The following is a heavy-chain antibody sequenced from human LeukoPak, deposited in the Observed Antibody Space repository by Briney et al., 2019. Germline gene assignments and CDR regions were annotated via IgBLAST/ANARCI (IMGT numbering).Heavy chain of an antibody. CDR3: AKDLTPDYYDSSGYFPY. CDR2: ISGSGGST. V-gene: IGHV3-23*01. J-gene: IGHJ4*02. CDR1: GFTFSSYA. D-gene: IGHD3-22*01. Sequence: GGSLRLSCAASGFTFSSYAMSWVRQAPGKGLEWVSAISGSGGSTYYADSVKGRFTISRDNSKNTLYLQMNSLRAEDTAVYYCAKDLTPDYYDSSGYFPYWGQGTLVTVSS.